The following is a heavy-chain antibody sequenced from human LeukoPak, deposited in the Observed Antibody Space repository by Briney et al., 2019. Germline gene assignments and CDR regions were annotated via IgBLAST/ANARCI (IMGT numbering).Heavy chain of an antibody. V-gene: IGHV3-30*18. D-gene: IGHD5-12*01. CDR2: ISYDGSNK. Sequence: GGSLRLSCAASGFTFSSYGMHWVRQAPGKGLEWVAVISYDGSNKYYADSVKGRFTISRDNSKNTLYLQMNSLRAEDTAVYYCAKSRGSLYYYYGMDVWGQGTTVTVSS. CDR3: AKSRGSLYYYYGMDV. J-gene: IGHJ6*02. CDR1: GFTFSSYG.